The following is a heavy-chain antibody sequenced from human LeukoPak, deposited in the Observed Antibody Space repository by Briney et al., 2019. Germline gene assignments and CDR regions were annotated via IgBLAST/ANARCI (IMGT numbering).Heavy chain of an antibody. V-gene: IGHV3-21*01. Sequence: GGSLRLSCAASGFTFVTYTMNWVRQAPGKGLEWVSSISSSGGIIYYADSVTGRFTISRDNTKNSLYLQMNSLRAEDTAVYYCSRGGIRESGGWSGYWGQGTLVTVSS. D-gene: IGHD6-19*01. CDR3: SRGGIRESGGWSGY. J-gene: IGHJ4*02. CDR1: GFTFVTYT. CDR2: ISSSGGII.